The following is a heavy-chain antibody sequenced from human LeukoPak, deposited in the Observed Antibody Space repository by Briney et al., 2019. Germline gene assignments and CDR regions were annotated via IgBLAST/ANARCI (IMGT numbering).Heavy chain of an antibody. V-gene: IGHV3-21*06. CDR2: ITSSSSYI. CDR3: ATSGSYYRFEY. J-gene: IGHJ4*02. D-gene: IGHD1-26*01. Sequence: GGSLRLSCAASGFIFSSYSMNSVRQAPGKGLEWVSSITSSSSYIYYADSVKGRFTISRDNAKNSLYLQMNSLRVEDTAVYYCATSGSYYRFEYWGQGTLVTVSS. CDR1: GFIFSSYS.